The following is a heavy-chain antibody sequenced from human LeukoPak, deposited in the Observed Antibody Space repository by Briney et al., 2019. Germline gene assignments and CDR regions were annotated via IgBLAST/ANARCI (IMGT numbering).Heavy chain of an antibody. V-gene: IGHV3-7*04. CDR2: INQAGSVQ. J-gene: IGHJ4*02. D-gene: IGHD3-16*01. Sequence: GGSLRLSCAASGFSFSAYYMNWVRQAPGKGPERLANINQAGSVQNYVDSVRGRFTISRDNAKNSLFLQMNSLRAEDTAVYYCARAARGGADTYWGQGTLVAVSS. CDR3: ARAARGGADTY. CDR1: GFSFSAYY.